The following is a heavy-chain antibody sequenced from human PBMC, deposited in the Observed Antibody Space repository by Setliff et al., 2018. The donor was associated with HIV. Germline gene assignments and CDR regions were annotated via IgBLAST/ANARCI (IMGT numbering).Heavy chain of an antibody. V-gene: IGHV4-39*01. CDR3: ARGYCTNAVCSDAFDI. CDR2: IYYSGST. J-gene: IGHJ3*02. Sequence: PSETLSLTCTVSGGSISSGSYYWSWIRQPPGKGLEWIGSIYYSGSTYYNPSLKSRVTISVDTSKNQFSLKLSSVTAADTAVYYCARGYCTNAVCSDAFDIWGQGTMVTVSS. D-gene: IGHD2-8*01. CDR1: GGSISSGSYY.